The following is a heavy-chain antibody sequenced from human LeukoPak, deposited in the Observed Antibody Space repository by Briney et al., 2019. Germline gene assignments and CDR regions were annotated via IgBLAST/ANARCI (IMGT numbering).Heavy chain of an antibody. Sequence: SETLSLTCTVSGGSISSSSYYWGWIRQPPGKGLEWIGSIYYSGSTYYNPSLKSRVTISVDTSKNQFSLKLSSVTAADTAVYYCARGDDRLASPTSYGSGSFDYWGQGTLVTGSS. CDR2: IYYSGST. D-gene: IGHD3-10*01. CDR1: GGSISSSSYY. J-gene: IGHJ4*02. V-gene: IGHV4-39*07. CDR3: ARGDDRLASPTSYGSGSFDY.